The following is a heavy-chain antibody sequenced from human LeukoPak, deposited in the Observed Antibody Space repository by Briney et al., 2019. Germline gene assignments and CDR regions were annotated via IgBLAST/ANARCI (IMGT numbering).Heavy chain of an antibody. CDR3: ARARGSGWYGNYFDY. CDR1: GFTFSRSA. J-gene: IGHJ4*02. CDR2: MWSDGHNK. D-gene: IGHD6-19*01. Sequence: GGSLRLSCAASGFTFSRSAMDWVRLAPGKGLESVPLMWSDGHNKYYADSMKGRFIVSRDSSKNTLFLQMSSLRAEDTAVYYCARARGSGWYGNYFDYWGQGTLVTVSS. V-gene: IGHV3-33*07.